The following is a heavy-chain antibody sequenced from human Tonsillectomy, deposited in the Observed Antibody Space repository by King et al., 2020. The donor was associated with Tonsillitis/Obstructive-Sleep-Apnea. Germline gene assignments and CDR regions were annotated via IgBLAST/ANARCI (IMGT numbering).Heavy chain of an antibody. CDR3: ARGLRGYSYGYYYYYMDV. V-gene: IGHV1-2*04. J-gene: IGHJ6*03. CDR2: INPNSGGT. Sequence: QLVQSGAEVKKPGASVKVSCKASGYTFTGYYMHWVRQAPGQGLEWMGWINPNSGGTNYAQKFQGWFNLTRDTSISTAYMELRRLRSDDTAVYYCARGLRGYSYGYYYYYMDVWGKGTTVTVSS. CDR1: GYTFTGYY. D-gene: IGHD5-18*01.